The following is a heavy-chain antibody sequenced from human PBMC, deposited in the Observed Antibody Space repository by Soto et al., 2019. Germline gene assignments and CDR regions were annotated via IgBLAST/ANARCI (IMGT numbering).Heavy chain of an antibody. V-gene: IGHV5-51*01. J-gene: IGHJ4*02. Sequence: PGESLKISCKGSGYSFTSYWIGWVRQMPGEGLGWMGIIYPGDSDTRYSPSFQGQVTISADKSVSTAYLQWSSLKASDTAMYYCARSITIFGVAYYFDYWGQGTLVTVSS. CDR1: GYSFTSYW. D-gene: IGHD3-3*01. CDR3: ARSITIFGVAYYFDY. CDR2: IYPGDSDT.